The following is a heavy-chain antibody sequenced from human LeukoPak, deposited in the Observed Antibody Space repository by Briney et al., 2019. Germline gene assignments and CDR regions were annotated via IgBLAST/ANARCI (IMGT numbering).Heavy chain of an antibody. V-gene: IGHV3-9*01. D-gene: IGHD6-19*01. CDR2: ISWNSGSI. CDR1: GFTFDDYA. CDR3: AKAWGIYSSGYFDY. J-gene: IGHJ4*02. Sequence: GGSLRLSCAASGFTFDDYAMHWVRQAPGKGLERVSGISWNSGSIGYADSVKGRFTISRDNAKNSLYLQMNRLRAEDTALYYCAKAWGIYSSGYFDYWGQGTLVTVSS.